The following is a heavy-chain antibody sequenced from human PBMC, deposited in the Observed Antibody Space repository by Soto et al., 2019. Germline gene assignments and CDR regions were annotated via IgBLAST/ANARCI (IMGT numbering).Heavy chain of an antibody. Sequence: EVQLVESGGGLVQPGGSLRLTCAASGFNFGANWMSWVRQAPGKGLEWVTNIKEDGTETYYADSVKGRFTVSRDNAKNSLSLEATSLGADDTALYYCARVDFWSGFWGLDYWGQGSLVTVSS. CDR3: ARVDFWSGFWGLDY. D-gene: IGHD3-3*01. V-gene: IGHV3-7*01. J-gene: IGHJ4*02. CDR2: IKEDGTET. CDR1: GFNFGANW.